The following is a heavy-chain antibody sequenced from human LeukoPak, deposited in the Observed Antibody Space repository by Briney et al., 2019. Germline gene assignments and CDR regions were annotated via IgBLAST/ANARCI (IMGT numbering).Heavy chain of an antibody. CDR1: GFTFSSYA. D-gene: IGHD3-10*01. CDR3: ARPYYYGSGSYQSHFDY. V-gene: IGHV3-30*04. Sequence: GGSLRLSCAASGFTFSSYAMHWVRQAPGKGPEWVAVISYDGSNKYYADSVKGRFTISRDNSRNTLYLQMNSLRAEDTAVYYCARPYYYGSGSYQSHFDYWGQGTLVTVSS. J-gene: IGHJ4*02. CDR2: ISYDGSNK.